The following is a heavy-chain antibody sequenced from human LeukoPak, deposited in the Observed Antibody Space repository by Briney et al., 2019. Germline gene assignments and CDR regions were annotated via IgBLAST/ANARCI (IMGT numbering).Heavy chain of an antibody. J-gene: IGHJ4*02. V-gene: IGHV3-21*01. Sequence: GGSLRLSCVASGFTFSSSEMNWVRQAPGKGLEWVSSISSTSSHIYYAASLEGRFTISRDNTLNSLYPQIHSLRAEDTAVYFCAKLRSTQLRFFDIDYWGQGTLVTVSS. CDR3: AKLRSTQLRFFDIDY. CDR2: ISSTSSHI. CDR1: GFTFSSSE. D-gene: IGHD3-3*01.